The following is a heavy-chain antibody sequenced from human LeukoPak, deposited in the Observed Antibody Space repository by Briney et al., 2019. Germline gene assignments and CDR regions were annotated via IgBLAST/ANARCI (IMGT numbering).Heavy chain of an antibody. Sequence: SETVSLTCTVSGGSIRSYYWSWIRQPPGKGLEWIGYIYYSGSTNSNPSLKSRVTISVDTSKNQFSLKVSSVTAADTAVYYCARALTPGYCSGGTCSYFDYWGQGTPVTVSS. CDR2: IYYSGST. J-gene: IGHJ4*02. CDR1: GGSIRSYY. CDR3: ARALTPGYCSGGTCSYFDY. D-gene: IGHD2-15*01. V-gene: IGHV4-59*01.